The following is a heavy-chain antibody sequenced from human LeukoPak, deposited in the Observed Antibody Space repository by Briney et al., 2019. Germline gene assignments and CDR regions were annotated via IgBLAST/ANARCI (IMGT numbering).Heavy chain of an antibody. D-gene: IGHD2-2*01. J-gene: IGHJ6*02. CDR1: GGSISSSY. V-gene: IGHV4-59*01. Sequence: SETLSLTCTVSGGSISSSYWSWIRQPPGKGLEWIGYIYYSGSTSYNPSLKSRITISVDTSKNQFSLKLSSVTAADTAVYYCVRGNRCSSTSCQFYYYYGMDVWGQGTTVTVSS. CDR2: IYYSGST. CDR3: VRGNRCSSTSCQFYYYYGMDV.